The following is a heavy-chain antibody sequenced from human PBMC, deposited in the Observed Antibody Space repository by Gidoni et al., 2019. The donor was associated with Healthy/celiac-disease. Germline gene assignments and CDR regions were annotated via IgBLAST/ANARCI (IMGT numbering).Heavy chain of an antibody. CDR1: GGSFSGYY. V-gene: IGHV4-34*01. J-gene: IGHJ6*02. CDR3: ARGYGLTTYYYYYGMDV. D-gene: IGHD4-17*01. CDR2: INHSGST. Sequence: QLQLQQWGAGLLKPSETLSLTCAVYGGSFSGYYWGWIRQPPGKGLEWIGEINHSGSTNYNPSLKSRVTISVDTSKSQFSLKLSSVTAADTAVYYCARGYGLTTYYYYYGMDVWGQGTTVTVSS.